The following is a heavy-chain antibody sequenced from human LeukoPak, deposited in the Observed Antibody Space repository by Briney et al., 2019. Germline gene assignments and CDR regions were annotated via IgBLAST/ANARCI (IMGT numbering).Heavy chain of an antibody. CDR1: GFTFSSHG. CDR2: ITSGTRT. CDR3: AKGTRYFDWLEADY. D-gene: IGHD3-9*01. J-gene: IGHJ4*02. Sequence: GGSLRLSCVASGFTFSSHGMNWVRQAPGKGLEWVSGITSGTRTYYADSVKGRFTISRDNSKNTLFLQMNSVRAEDTAVYYCAKGTRYFDWLEADYWGQGTLVTVSS. V-gene: IGHV3-23*01.